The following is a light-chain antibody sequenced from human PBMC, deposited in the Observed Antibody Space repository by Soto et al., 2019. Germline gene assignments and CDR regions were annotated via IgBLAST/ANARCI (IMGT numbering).Light chain of an antibody. CDR2: LGS. J-gene: IGKJ5*01. V-gene: IGKV2-28*01. Sequence: EIVMTQSPLSLPVTPGAPASISCRSSQSLLHSNGYNYLDWYLQTPGQSQQLMIYLGSNRASGVPHRSSGSASGTDVTLTISRVEAEDFGVDDCMQTLQTTSFTFVQGTLLQMK. CDR1: QSLLHSNGYNY. CDR3: MQTLQTTSFT.